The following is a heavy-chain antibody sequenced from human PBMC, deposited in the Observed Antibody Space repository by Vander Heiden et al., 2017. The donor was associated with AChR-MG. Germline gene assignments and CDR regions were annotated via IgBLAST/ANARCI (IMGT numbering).Heavy chain of an antibody. Sequence: QVQLVESGGGVVQPGRSLRLSCAASGFTFGSYAMHWVRQAPGKGLEWVAVISYDGGNKYYADSVKGRFTISRDNSKNTLYLQMNSLRAEDTAVYYCARERGSYLGGTFDYWGQGTLVTVSS. D-gene: IGHD1-26*01. J-gene: IGHJ4*02. V-gene: IGHV3-30-3*01. CDR2: ISYDGGNK. CDR1: GFTFGSYA. CDR3: ARERGSYLGGTFDY.